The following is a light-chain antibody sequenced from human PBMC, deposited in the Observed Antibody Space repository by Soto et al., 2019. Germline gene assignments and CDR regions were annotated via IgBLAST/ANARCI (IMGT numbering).Light chain of an antibody. CDR3: QQRSNWPPLT. V-gene: IGKV3-11*01. CDR1: QSVSTF. CDR2: DAS. J-gene: IGKJ4*01. Sequence: EIVLTQSPATLSFSPGERATLSCRASQSVSTFLAWYQQKPGQAPRLLIYDASNRATGIPARFSGSGSGTDFTLTISRLEPEDFAVYYCQQRSNWPPLTFCGGTKVEMK.